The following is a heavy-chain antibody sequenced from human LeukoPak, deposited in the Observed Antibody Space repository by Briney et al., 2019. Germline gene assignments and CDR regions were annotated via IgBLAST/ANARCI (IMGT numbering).Heavy chain of an antibody. D-gene: IGHD3-22*01. J-gene: IGHJ4*02. CDR1: GGSISSGGYY. Sequence: PSETLSLTCTVSGGSISSGGYYWSWIRQPPGKGLEWIGYIYHSGSTYYNPSLKSRVTISVDRSKNQFSLKLSSVTAADTAVYYCAGLSGYDSSGYYYADFDYWGQGTLVTVSS. V-gene: IGHV4-30-2*01. CDR2: IYHSGST. CDR3: AGLSGYDSSGYYYADFDY.